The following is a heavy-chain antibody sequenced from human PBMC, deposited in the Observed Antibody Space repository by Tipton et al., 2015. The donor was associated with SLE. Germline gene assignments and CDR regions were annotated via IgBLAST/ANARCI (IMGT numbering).Heavy chain of an antibody. Sequence: TLSLTCAVYGGSFSGYYGSWIRQPPGKGLEWIGEINHSGSTNYNPSLKSRVTISVDTSKNQFSPKLTSVTAADTAVYYCARGRHLVVVIPGGRDYGFDVWGQGTTVIVSS. J-gene: IGHJ6*02. D-gene: IGHD2-21*01. CDR1: GGSFSGYY. CDR3: ARGRHLVVVIPGGRDYGFDV. CDR2: INHSGST. V-gene: IGHV4-34*01.